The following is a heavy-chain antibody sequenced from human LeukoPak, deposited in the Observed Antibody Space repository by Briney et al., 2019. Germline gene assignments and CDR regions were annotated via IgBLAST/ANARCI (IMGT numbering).Heavy chain of an antibody. CDR3: ARGLLGVDY. CDR2: IDTDGSST. Sequence: GGSLRLSCAASGFTCGGYWMHWVRQAPGKGLVWVSQIDTDGSSTNYADSVQGRFTISRDNARNTLYLQMNSLRAEDTAVYYCARGLLGVDYWGQGTLVTVSS. V-gene: IGHV3-74*01. J-gene: IGHJ4*02. CDR1: GFTCGGYW. D-gene: IGHD2-21*01.